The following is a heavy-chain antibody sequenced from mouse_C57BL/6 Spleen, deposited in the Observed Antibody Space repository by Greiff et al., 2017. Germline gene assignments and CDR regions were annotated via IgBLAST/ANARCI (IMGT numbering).Heavy chain of an antibody. V-gene: IGHV1-52*01. CDR2: IDPSDSET. D-gene: IGHD1-2*01. Sequence: VQLQQPGAELVRPGSSVKLSCKASGYTFTSYWMHWVKQRPIQGLEWIGNIDPSDSETHYNQKFKDKATLTVDKSSSTAYMQLSSLTSEDSAVYYCARITTASGYAMDYWGQGTSVTVSS. J-gene: IGHJ4*01. CDR3: ARITTASGYAMDY. CDR1: GYTFTSYW.